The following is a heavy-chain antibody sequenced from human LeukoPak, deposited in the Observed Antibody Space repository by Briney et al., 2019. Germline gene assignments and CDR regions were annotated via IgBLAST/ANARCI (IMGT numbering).Heavy chain of an antibody. V-gene: IGHV4-39*01. D-gene: IGHD6-19*01. CDR1: GGSISSSSYY. CDR3: AGQVGKYSSGWELDY. CDR2: IYYSGST. J-gene: IGHJ4*02. Sequence: SETLSLTCTVSGGSISSSSYYWGWIRQPPGKGLEWIGSIYYSGSTYCNPSLKSRVTISVDTSKNQFSLKLSSVTAADTAVYYCAGQVGKYSSGWELDYWGQGTLVTVSS.